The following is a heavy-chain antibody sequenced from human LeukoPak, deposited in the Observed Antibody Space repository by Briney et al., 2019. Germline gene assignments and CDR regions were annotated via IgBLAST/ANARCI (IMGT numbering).Heavy chain of an antibody. D-gene: IGHD3-22*01. CDR3: ARGPYSYDSSGCFDY. CDR2: IYYSGST. V-gene: IGHV4-59*08. CDR1: GGSISSYY. J-gene: IGHJ4*02. Sequence: SETLSLTCTVSGGSISSYYWSWIRQPPGKGLEWIGYIYYSGSTNYNPSLKSRVTISVDTSKNQFSLRLNSVTATDTAMYHCARGPYSYDSSGCFDYWGQGALVTVSS.